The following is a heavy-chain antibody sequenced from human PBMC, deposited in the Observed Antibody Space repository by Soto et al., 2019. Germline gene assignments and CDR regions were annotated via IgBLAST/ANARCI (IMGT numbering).Heavy chain of an antibody. CDR1: GFTFSSYA. CDR2: ISGGGINT. Sequence: LRLSCAASGFTFSSYALAWVRQAPGKGLEWVSVISGGGINTLYADSVKGRFTISRDNSENTLYLQMNSLRADDTAVYYCATVGRANYFDNWGQGTLVTVSP. CDR3: ATVGRANYFDN. J-gene: IGHJ4*02. V-gene: IGHV3-23*01.